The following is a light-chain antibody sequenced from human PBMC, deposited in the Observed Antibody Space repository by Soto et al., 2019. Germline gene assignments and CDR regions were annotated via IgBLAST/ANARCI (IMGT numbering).Light chain of an antibody. Sequence: EIVLTQSPGTLSLSPGERATLSCRASQSVSSSYLAWYQQKPGQAPRLLIYGASSRATGIPDRFSGSGSGTDFTLTISRLEPADFAVYYCQQYGSSPPITFGGGTKVELK. CDR1: QSVSSSY. V-gene: IGKV3-20*01. CDR2: GAS. CDR3: QQYGSSPPIT. J-gene: IGKJ4*01.